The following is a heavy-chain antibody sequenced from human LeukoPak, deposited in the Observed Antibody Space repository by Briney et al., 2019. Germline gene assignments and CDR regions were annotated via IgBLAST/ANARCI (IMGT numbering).Heavy chain of an antibody. CDR3: ARHSSGWYPYFDY. Sequence: SETLSLTCTVSGDSISNSGYYWGWIRQPPGKGLEWIGGIYYSGSTYYNPSLKSRVTISVDTSKNQFSLKLSSVTAADTAVYYCARHSSGWYPYFDYWGQGTLVTVSS. V-gene: IGHV4-39*01. J-gene: IGHJ4*02. CDR2: IYYSGST. D-gene: IGHD6-19*01. CDR1: GDSISNSGYY.